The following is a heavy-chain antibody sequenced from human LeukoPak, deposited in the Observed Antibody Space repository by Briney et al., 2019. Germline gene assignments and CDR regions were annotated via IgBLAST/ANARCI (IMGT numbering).Heavy chain of an antibody. CDR1: GFTFSSYE. D-gene: IGHD6-19*01. CDR3: ARDSYQEEEWVVVGPLWLVAFDI. CDR2: IISSGSTI. Sequence: PGGSLRLSCAASGFTFSSYEMNWVRQAPGKGLEWVSYIISSGSTIYYADSVKGRFTISRDNAKNSLYLQMNSLRAEDTAVYYCARDSYQEEEWVVVGPLWLVAFDIWGKGTMVTVSS. J-gene: IGHJ3*02. V-gene: IGHV3-48*03.